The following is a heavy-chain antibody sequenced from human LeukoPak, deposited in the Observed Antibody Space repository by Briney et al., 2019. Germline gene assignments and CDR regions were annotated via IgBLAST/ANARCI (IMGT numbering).Heavy chain of an antibody. CDR3: ARPIGDSSSWYNNWFDP. Sequence: ASVKVSCKASGYTFTGYYMHWVRQAPGQGLEWMGWINPNSGGTNYAPKFQGRVTMTRDTSISTAYMELSRLRSDDTAVYYCARPIGDSSSWYNNWFDPWGQGTLVTVSS. D-gene: IGHD6-13*01. CDR2: INPNSGGT. CDR1: GYTFTGYY. V-gene: IGHV1-2*02. J-gene: IGHJ5*02.